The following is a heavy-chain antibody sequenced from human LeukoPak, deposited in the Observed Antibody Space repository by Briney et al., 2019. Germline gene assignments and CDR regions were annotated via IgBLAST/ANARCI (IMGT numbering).Heavy chain of an antibody. V-gene: IGHV1-2*02. CDR1: GCTFTGYY. CDR3: ARNIWFGESADAFDI. J-gene: IGHJ3*02. CDR2: INPNSGGT. D-gene: IGHD3-10*01. Sequence: ASVKVSCKASGCTFTGYYMHWVRQAPGQGLEWMGWINPNSGGTNYAQKFQGRVTMTRDKSIRTAYMELSRLTSDDTAVYYCARNIWFGESADAFDIWGQGTMVTVSS.